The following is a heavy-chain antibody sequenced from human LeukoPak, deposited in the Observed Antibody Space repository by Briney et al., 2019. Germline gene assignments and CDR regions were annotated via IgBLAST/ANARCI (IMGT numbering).Heavy chain of an antibody. Sequence: GGSLRLSCAASGFTFSSYAMHWVRQAPGKGLEWVAVISYDGSNKYYADSAKGRFTISRDNSKNTLYLQMNSLRAEDTAVYYCASSLVVVIGSDYWGQGTLVTVSS. V-gene: IGHV3-30*04. D-gene: IGHD3-22*01. CDR2: ISYDGSNK. J-gene: IGHJ4*02. CDR1: GFTFSSYA. CDR3: ASSLVVVIGSDY.